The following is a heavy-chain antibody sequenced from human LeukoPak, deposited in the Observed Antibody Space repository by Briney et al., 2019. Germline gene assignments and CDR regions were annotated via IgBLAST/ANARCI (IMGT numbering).Heavy chain of an antibody. Sequence: PGGSLRLSCAASGFTFSSYEMNWVRQAPGKGLEWVSYISSSGSTIYYADSVKGRFTISRDNSKNTLYLQMNSLRAEDTAVYYCARVYGSSGYWGQGTLVTVSS. CDR2: ISSSGSTI. D-gene: IGHD1-26*01. V-gene: IGHV3-48*03. CDR3: ARVYGSSGY. CDR1: GFTFSSYE. J-gene: IGHJ4*02.